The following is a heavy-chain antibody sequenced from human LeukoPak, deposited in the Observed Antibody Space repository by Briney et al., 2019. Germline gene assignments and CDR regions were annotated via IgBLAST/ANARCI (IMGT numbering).Heavy chain of an antibody. CDR3: ARDGYNSDPLVAYFDY. CDR1: GGTFSSYA. J-gene: IGHJ4*02. CDR2: IIPIFGTA. Sequence: SVKVSCKASGGTFSSYAISWVRQAPGQGLEWMGGIIPIFGTANYAQKFQGRVTITTDESTSTAYMELSSLRSEDTAVYYCARDGYNSDPLVAYFDYWGQGTLVTVSS. D-gene: IGHD5-24*01. V-gene: IGHV1-69*05.